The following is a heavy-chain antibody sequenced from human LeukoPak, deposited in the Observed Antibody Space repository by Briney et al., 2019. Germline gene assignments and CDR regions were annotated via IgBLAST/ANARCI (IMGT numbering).Heavy chain of an antibody. J-gene: IGHJ4*02. CDR3: ARHASVGYSGYGFDY. CDR2: INLSGST. D-gene: IGHD5-12*01. CDR1: GGSFSGYY. V-gene: IGHV4-34*01. Sequence: PSETLSLTCAVYGGSFSGYYWGWIRQPPGKGLEWIGEINLSGSTNYNPSLKSRVTISVDTSKNQFSLKLSSVTAADTAVYYCARHASVGYSGYGFDYWGQGTLVTVSS.